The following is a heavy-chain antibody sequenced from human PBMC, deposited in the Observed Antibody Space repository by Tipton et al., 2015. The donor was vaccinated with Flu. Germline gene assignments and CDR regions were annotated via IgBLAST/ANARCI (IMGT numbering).Heavy chain of an antibody. CDR1: GFTISTYD. CDR3: ARGPLPDSNWYNGMDV. Sequence: SLRLSCATSGFTISTYDMHWVRQVTGKGLEWVSGIGSAGDTYYLDSVKGRFTISRENGKNSLYLQMNSVGAGDTAVYFCARGPLPDSNWYNGMDVWGQGTTVTVSS. CDR2: IGSAGDT. V-gene: IGHV3-13*01. J-gene: IGHJ6*02. D-gene: IGHD6-13*01.